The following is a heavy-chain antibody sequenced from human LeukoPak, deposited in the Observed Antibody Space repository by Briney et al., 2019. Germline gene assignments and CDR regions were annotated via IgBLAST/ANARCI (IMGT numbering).Heavy chain of an antibody. V-gene: IGHV3-23*01. J-gene: IGHJ6*03. Sequence: GGTLRLSCAASGFTFSSYGMSWVRQAPGKGLEWVSAISGSGGSTYYADSVKGRFTISRDNSKNTLYLQMNSLRAEDTAVYYCAKYGKGGGSYYNEYYYYYYMDVWGKGTTVTISS. CDR3: AKYGKGGGSYYNEYYYYYYMDV. CDR1: GFTFSSYG. D-gene: IGHD3-10*01. CDR2: ISGSGGST.